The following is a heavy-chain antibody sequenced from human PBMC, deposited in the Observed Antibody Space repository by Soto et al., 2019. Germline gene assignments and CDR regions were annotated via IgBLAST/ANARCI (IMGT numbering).Heavy chain of an antibody. V-gene: IGHV4-34*01. CDR3: RGQAAAVFDPSPNWFDP. CDR1: GGPFSGYY. J-gene: IGHJ5*02. CDR2: INHSGST. D-gene: IGHD6-13*01. Sequence: SETLSLTYAVYGGPFSGYYWSWIRQPPGKGLEWIGEINHSGSTSYNPSLKSRVTISVDTSKNQFSLKLSSVTAADTAVYYCRGQAAAVFDPSPNWFDPWGQGTLVT.